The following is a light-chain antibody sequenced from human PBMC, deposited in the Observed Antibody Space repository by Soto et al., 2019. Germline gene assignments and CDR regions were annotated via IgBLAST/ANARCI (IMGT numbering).Light chain of an antibody. J-gene: IGLJ2*01. CDR2: DNN. CDR1: SSNFGS. CDR3: ETWHGGLTTVV. V-gene: IGLV1-51*01. Sequence: QSVLTQPPSVSAAPGQKVTISCSGSSSNFGSVSWYQQFPGTAPKLLIYDNNKRPSGIPDRFSGSKSGTSATLAIAGLQPGDEADYYCETWHGGLTTVVFGGGTKLTVL.